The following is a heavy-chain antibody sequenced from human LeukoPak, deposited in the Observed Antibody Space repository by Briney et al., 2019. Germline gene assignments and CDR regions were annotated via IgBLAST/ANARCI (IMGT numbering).Heavy chain of an antibody. CDR1: GGSISNYY. J-gene: IGHJ4*02. Sequence: SETLSLTCTVSGGSISNYYWNWIRQPPGKGLEWIGYIYYSGTTNYNPSLKSRVTISVDTSKNQFSLNLNSVTAADTAVYYCARRPPSYSDNSGTYYLGGFDYWGQGTLVTVSS. V-gene: IGHV4-59*12. CDR3: ARRPPSYSDNSGTYYLGGFDY. D-gene: IGHD3-10*01. CDR2: IYYSGTT.